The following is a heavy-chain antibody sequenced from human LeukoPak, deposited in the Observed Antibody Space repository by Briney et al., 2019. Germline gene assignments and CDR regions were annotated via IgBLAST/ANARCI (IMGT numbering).Heavy chain of an antibody. CDR1: GYTFTSYG. J-gene: IGHJ3*02. CDR2: IIPIFGTA. Sequence: GASVKVSCKASGYTFTSYGISWVRQAPGQGLEWMGGIIPIFGTANYAQKFQGRVTITADESTSTAHMELSSLRSEDTAVYYCARYSGSPDAFDIWGQGTMVTVSS. CDR3: ARYSGSPDAFDI. D-gene: IGHD1-26*01. V-gene: IGHV1-69*13.